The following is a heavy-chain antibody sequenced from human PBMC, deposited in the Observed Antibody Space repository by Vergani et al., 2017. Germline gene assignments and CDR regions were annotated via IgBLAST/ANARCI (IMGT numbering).Heavy chain of an antibody. V-gene: IGHV3-30*01. CDR2: ISYDGSNK. CDR3: ARDRY. J-gene: IGHJ4*02. CDR1: GFTFSSYA. Sequence: QVQLVESGGGVVQPGRSLRLSCAASGFTFSSYAMHWVRQAPGKGLEWVAVISYDGSNKYYADSVKGRFTISRDNSKTTLYLQMNSLRAEDTAVYYCARDRYWGQGTLVTVSS.